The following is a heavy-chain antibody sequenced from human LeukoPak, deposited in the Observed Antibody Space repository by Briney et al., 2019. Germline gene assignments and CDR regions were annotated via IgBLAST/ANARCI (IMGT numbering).Heavy chain of an antibody. CDR3: AREKGSSSYVDYYYYYMDV. D-gene: IGHD6-6*01. J-gene: IGHJ6*03. CDR2: ISSSGSTI. CDR1: GFTFSSYA. V-gene: IGHV3-48*03. Sequence: PGGSLRLSCAASGFTFSSYAMNWVRQAPGKGLEWVSYISSSGSTIYYADSVKGRFTISRDNAKNSLYLQMNSLRAEDTAVYYCAREKGSSSYVDYYYYYMDVWGKGTTVTVSS.